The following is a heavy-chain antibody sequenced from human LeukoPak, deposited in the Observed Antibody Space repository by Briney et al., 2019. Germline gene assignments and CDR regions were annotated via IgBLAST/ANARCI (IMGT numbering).Heavy chain of an antibody. CDR2: INQDGGEK. J-gene: IGHJ4*02. Sequence: PGGSLRLSCAASGFTISSHWMSWVRQAPGEGLEWVANINQDGGEKNFVDSVKGRFTISRDNAKNSLYMQMNSLKVEDTAVYYCARDGYSTSSVFRNWGQGTLVSVSS. CDR1: GFTISSHW. D-gene: IGHD6-6*01. V-gene: IGHV3-7*01. CDR3: ARDGYSTSSVFRN.